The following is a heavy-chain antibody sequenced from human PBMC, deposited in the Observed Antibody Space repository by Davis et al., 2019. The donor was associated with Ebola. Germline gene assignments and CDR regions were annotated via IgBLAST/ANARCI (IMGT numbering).Heavy chain of an antibody. D-gene: IGHD2-2*01. CDR1: GGSISSSNW. CDR3: ARGDIVVVPTVAYYYHGMDV. CDR2: IYHSGST. V-gene: IGHV4-4*02. Sequence: SETLSLTCAVSGGSISSSNWWSWVRQPPGKGLEWIGEIYHSGSTNYNPSLKSRVTISVDTSKNQFSLKLSSVTAADTAVYYCARGDIVVVPTVAYYYHGMDVWGQGTTVTVSS. J-gene: IGHJ6*01.